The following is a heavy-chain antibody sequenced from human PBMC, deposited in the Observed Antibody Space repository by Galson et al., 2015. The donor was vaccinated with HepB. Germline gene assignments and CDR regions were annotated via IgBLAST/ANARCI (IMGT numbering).Heavy chain of an antibody. CDR3: AREIAAAGTGGWFDP. V-gene: IGHV1-69*06. J-gene: IGHJ5*02. Sequence: SVKVSCKASGGTFSSYAISWVRQAPGQGLEWMGGIIPIFGTANYAQKFQGRVTITADKSTSTAYMELSSLRSEDTAVYYCAREIAAAGTGGWFDPWGQGTLVTVSS. CDR1: GGTFSSYA. CDR2: IIPIFGTA. D-gene: IGHD6-13*01.